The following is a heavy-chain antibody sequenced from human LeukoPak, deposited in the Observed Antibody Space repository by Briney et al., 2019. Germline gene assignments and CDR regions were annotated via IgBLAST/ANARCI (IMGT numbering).Heavy chain of an antibody. CDR2: IYYSGST. CDR1: GGSISSYY. D-gene: IGHD3-22*01. Sequence: SETLSLTCTVSGGSISSYYWSWIWQPPGKGLEWIGYIYYSGSTNYNPSLKSRVTISVDTSKNQFSLKLSSVTAADTAVYYCARHSPRYYDSSGSLDAFDIWGQGTMVTVSS. J-gene: IGHJ3*02. CDR3: ARHSPRYYDSSGSLDAFDI. V-gene: IGHV4-59*08.